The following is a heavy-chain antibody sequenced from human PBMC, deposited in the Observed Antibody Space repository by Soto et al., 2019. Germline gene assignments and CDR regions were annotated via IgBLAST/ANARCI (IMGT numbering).Heavy chain of an antibody. Sequence: GGSLRLSCVVSGLTFKEYYMSWIRQAPGKGLEGIAYISSGGINIYYGDSVKGRFTISRDNAKNSLYLEMNNLRGEDTAVYYCARMTVVPLCFDHWGQGTVVTVSS. CDR1: GLTFKEYY. J-gene: IGHJ4*02. CDR2: ISSGGINI. D-gene: IGHD3-22*01. CDR3: ARMTVVPLCFDH. V-gene: IGHV3-11*01.